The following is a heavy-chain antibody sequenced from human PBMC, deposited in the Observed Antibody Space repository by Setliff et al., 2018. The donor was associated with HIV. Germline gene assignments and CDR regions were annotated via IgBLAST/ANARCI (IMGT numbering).Heavy chain of an antibody. V-gene: IGHV1-18*01. J-gene: IGHJ3*02. CDR3: ARVGPESLPYTWDDEADTFDI. CDR1: GYIFTNYG. Sequence: GASVKVSCKASGYIFTNYGISWVRQAPGQGLEWMGWITGYNGNTNYAEKFQGRVTMTIDTSTSTAYLELRSLRSDDTAVYYCARVGPESLPYTWDDEADTFDIWGQVTMVTV. D-gene: IGHD1-1*01. CDR2: ITGYNGNT.